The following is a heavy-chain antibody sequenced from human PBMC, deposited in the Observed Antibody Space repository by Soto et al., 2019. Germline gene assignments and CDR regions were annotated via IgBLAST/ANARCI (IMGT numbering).Heavy chain of an antibody. D-gene: IGHD1-26*01. CDR2: INASGST. CDR1: GGSLSGYY. Sequence: SETLSLTCAVFGGSLSGYYWSWIRQPPGKGLEWIGEINASGSTNYNPSLKSRVTISVDTSKNQFSLKLTSVIAADTAVYFRARAGFSGPYDAFDIWGQGTMVTVSS. J-gene: IGHJ3*02. V-gene: IGHV4-34*01. CDR3: ARAGFSGPYDAFDI.